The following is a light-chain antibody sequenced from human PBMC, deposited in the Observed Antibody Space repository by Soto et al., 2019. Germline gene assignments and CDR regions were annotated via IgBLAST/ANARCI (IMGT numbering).Light chain of an antibody. V-gene: IGKV3-20*01. J-gene: IGKJ1*01. CDR2: CAS. CDR1: QSVSSNY. Sequence: EIVLTQSPGTLSVSPGERATLSCRASQSVSSNYLAWYQQKPGHAPQLLLFCASTRATGVPPRFISSGSATDFTLTISSLQPEDFAVYYCQQYYSCPVTFGQGTKVDVK. CDR3: QQYYSCPVT.